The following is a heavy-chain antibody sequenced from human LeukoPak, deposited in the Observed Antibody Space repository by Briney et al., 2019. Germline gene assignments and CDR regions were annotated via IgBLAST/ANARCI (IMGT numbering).Heavy chain of an antibody. V-gene: IGHV3-53*01. CDR1: GFTVSSNY. J-gene: IGHJ4*02. CDR3: ARMSIAARHGDY. D-gene: IGHD6-6*01. CDR2: IYSGGST. Sequence: GSLRLSCAVSGFTVSSNYMSWVRQAPGKGLEWVSVIYSGGSTYYADSVKGRFTISRDNSKNTLYLQMNSLRAGDTAVYYCARMSIAARHGDYWGQGTLVTVSS.